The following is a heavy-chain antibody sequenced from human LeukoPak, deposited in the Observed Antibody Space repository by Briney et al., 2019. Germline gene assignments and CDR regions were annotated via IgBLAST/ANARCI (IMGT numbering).Heavy chain of an antibody. CDR3: ARDAPQVPAAGVLAS. D-gene: IGHD6-13*01. Sequence: PGLSLRLPCAPSGFTVSDNYMRWVRQAPGKGLDWVSVMYSGGDTYYADSVKGRFTLSRDISKNTLYLQMNGLRTEDTAMYYCARDAPQVPAAGVLASWGQGTLVTDCS. CDR1: GFTVSDNY. CDR2: MYSGGDT. J-gene: IGHJ5*02. V-gene: IGHV3-53*01.